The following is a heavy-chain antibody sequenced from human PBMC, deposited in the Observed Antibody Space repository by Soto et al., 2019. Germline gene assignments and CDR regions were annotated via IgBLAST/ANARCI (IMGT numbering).Heavy chain of an antibody. CDR2: ISGSGGST. J-gene: IGHJ4*02. Sequence: EVQLLESGGGLVQPGGSLRLSCAASGFTFNNYAMNWVRQAPGKGLEWVSSISGSGGSTYYADSGKGRFTISRDNSKNTLYLQMNSLRAEDTAVYYCAKGALGSSSWYDFDYWGQGTLVTVSS. CDR1: GFTFNNYA. V-gene: IGHV3-23*01. D-gene: IGHD6-13*01. CDR3: AKGALGSSSWYDFDY.